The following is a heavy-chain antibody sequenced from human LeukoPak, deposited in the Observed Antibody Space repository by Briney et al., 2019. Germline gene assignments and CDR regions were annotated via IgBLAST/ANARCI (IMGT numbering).Heavy chain of an antibody. J-gene: IGHJ5*02. V-gene: IGHV3-74*01. CDR2: INSDGGGA. Sequence: GGSLRLSCAASGITFGNNWMHWVRQAPGKGLVWFSRINSDGGGAIYADSVKGRFTVSRDNAKNTLYLQMNSLRAEDTAVYYCARDVPHNWFDTWGQGTLVTVSS. CDR1: GITFGNNW. CDR3: ARDVPHNWFDT.